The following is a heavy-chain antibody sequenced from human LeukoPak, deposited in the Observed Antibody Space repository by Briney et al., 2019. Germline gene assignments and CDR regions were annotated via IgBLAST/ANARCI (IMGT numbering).Heavy chain of an antibody. V-gene: IGHV3-23*01. Sequence: PGGSLRLSCVASGFTFSGYAMTWVRQTPGKGLEWVSSISGSGGSTYYSDSVRGRCTISRDNAKNTLYVQMNSLRAEDTAVYYCAKGSRATAPYYYYYMDVWGKGTTVTVSS. CDR3: AKGSRATAPYYYYYMDV. J-gene: IGHJ6*03. CDR1: GFTFSGYA. CDR2: ISGSGGST. D-gene: IGHD5-12*01.